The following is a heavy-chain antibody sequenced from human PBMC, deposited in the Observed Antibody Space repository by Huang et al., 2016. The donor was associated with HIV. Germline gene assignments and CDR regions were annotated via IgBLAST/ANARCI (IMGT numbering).Heavy chain of an antibody. CDR3: AKESRWFSDFDQ. CDR1: GFIFSNFG. D-gene: IGHD2-15*01. Sequence: QVQLVESGGGVVQPGTSLRLSCAASGFIFSNFGMHWVRQAPCKVLGWVAVIAYDGRSCRYSDSVKGRFTISRDNDKNTLSLEMNRLRHDDTAVYYCAKESRWFSDFDQWGQGTLVTVSS. CDR2: IAYDGRSC. J-gene: IGHJ5*02. V-gene: IGHV3-30*18.